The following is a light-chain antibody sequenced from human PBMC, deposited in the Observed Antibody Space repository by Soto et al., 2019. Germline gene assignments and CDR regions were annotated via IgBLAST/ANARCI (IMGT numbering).Light chain of an antibody. Sequence: QAVLTQPASVSGSPGQSITISCTGTSSDVGGYNYVSWYQHHPGKAPKLMLYEVSNRPSGVSNHFSGSKSGNTASLTISGLQDEDEADYYCTSYTTSSTLVVFGSGTKGTVL. CDR2: EVS. V-gene: IGLV2-14*01. CDR1: SSDVGGYNY. CDR3: TSYTTSSTLVV. J-gene: IGLJ1*01.